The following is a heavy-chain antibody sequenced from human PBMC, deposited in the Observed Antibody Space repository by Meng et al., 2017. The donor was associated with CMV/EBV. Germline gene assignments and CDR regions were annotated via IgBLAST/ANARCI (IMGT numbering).Heavy chain of an antibody. J-gene: IGHJ6*02. CDR3: ARGPMVRGVIGYYYYGMDV. D-gene: IGHD3-10*01. Sequence: SETLSLTCTVSGGPTSSGDYYWSWIRQPPGKGLEWIGYIYYSGSTYYNPSLKSRVTISVDTSKNQFSLKLSCVTAADTAVYYCARGPMVRGVIGYYYYGMDVWGQGTTVTVSS. CDR1: GGPTSSGDYY. CDR2: IYYSGST. V-gene: IGHV4-30-4*08.